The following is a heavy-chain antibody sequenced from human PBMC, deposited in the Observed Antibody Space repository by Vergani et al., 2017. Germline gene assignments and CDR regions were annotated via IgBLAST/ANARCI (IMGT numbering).Heavy chain of an antibody. CDR1: GGTFSSYA. D-gene: IGHD2-2*01. V-gene: IGHV1-69*01. J-gene: IGHJ6*02. CDR3: ARDLSQDIVVVPAAMYEYYGMDV. CDR2: IIPIFGTA. Sequence: QVQLVQSGAEVKKPGSSVKVSCKASGGTFSSYAISWVRQAPGQGLEWMGGIIPIFGTANYAQKFQGRVTITADASTSTAYVELSSLRSEDTAVYYCARDLSQDIVVVPAAMYEYYGMDVWGQGTTVTVSS.